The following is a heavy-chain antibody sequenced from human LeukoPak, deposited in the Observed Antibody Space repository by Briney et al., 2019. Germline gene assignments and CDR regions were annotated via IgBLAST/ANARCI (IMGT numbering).Heavy chain of an antibody. D-gene: IGHD3-16*01. CDR1: GFTFSSNY. V-gene: IGHV3-53*01. Sequence: GGSLRLSCAASGFTFSSNYMSWVRQAPGKGLEWVSVIYSGGSTYYADSVKGRFTISRDNSKNTLYLQMNSLRAEDTAVYYCATDPIMITFGGAPGYAFDIWGQGTMVTVSS. J-gene: IGHJ3*02. CDR3: ATDPIMITFGGAPGYAFDI. CDR2: IYSGGST.